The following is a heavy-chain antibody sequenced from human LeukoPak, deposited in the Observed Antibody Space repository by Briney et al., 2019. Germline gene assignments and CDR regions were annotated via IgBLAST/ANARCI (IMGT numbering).Heavy chain of an antibody. V-gene: IGHV1-18*01. D-gene: IGHD3-10*01. CDR1: GYTFTSYG. Sequence: ASVKVSCKASGYTFTSYGISWVRQAPGQGLEWMGWISAYNGNTNYAQELQGRVTMTTDTSTSTAYMELRSLRSDDTAVYYCARDQWYGSGKFDWFDPWGQGTLVTVSS. CDR3: ARDQWYGSGKFDWFDP. CDR2: ISAYNGNT. J-gene: IGHJ5*02.